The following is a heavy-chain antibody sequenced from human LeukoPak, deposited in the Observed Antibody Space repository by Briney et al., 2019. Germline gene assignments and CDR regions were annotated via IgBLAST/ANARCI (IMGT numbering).Heavy chain of an antibody. J-gene: IGHJ6*03. D-gene: IGHD2-2*01. CDR2: ISSGGTTI. V-gene: IGHV3-48*04. CDR3: VRDFEVPAAAPDYYYFYYMDV. Sequence: GGSLRLSCAVSGFTFSVYGMNWVRQAPGKGLEWPSHISSGGTTIYYADSVKGRFTVSRDNVENSLFLQMNSLRVDDTAVYYCVRDFEVPAAAPDYYYFYYMDVWGTGTTVTVSS. CDR1: GFTFSVYG.